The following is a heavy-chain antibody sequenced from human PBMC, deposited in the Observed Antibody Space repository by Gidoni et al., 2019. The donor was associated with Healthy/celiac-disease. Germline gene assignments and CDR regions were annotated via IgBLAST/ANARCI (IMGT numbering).Heavy chain of an antibody. CDR1: GYSISSGSY. Sequence: QVQLQESGPGLVKPSETLSLTCAVSGYSISSGSYWGWIRQPPGKGLEWIGSIYHSGSTYYNPSLKSRVTISVDTSKNQFSLKLSSVTAADTAVYYWAREGIVVGDWFDPWGQGTLVTVSS. CDR3: AREGIVVGDWFDP. D-gene: IGHD3-22*01. J-gene: IGHJ5*02. V-gene: IGHV4-38-2*02. CDR2: IYHSGST.